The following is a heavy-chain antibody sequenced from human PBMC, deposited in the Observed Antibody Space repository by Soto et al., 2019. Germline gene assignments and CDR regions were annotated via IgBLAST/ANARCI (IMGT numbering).Heavy chain of an antibody. CDR2: IWFDGTNK. J-gene: IGHJ6*04. CDR3: ARDPSYDSTGTPWVYYYRMDA. D-gene: IGHD3-10*01. Sequence: GGSLRLSCAVSGVNFNTFGMHWVRQRPGKGLEWVAVIWFDGTNKYYADSVKGRFTISRDISKSTLHLQMTRLRSEDTAVYYFARDPSYDSTGTPWVYYYRMDAWVKGTTVTVSS. CDR1: GVNFNTFG. V-gene: IGHV3-33*01.